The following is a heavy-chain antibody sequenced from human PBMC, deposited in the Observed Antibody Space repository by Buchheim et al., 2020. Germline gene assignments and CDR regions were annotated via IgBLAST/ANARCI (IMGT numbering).Heavy chain of an antibody. J-gene: IGHJ6*02. CDR3: ARKIAEVESDGLDV. CDR2: IHHTGAT. CDR1: GGSITINW. V-gene: IGHV4-4*02. D-gene: IGHD3-22*01. Sequence: QLQLQESGPGLVKPSGTLSLTCVVSGGSITINWWTWVRQSPEKGLEWIGEIHHTGATNYNPSLKSRVTISVDKSNNQFSLELRSVTAADTALYYCARKIAEVESDGLDVWGQGT.